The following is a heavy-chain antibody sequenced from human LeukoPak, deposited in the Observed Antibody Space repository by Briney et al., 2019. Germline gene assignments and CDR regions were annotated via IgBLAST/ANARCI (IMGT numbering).Heavy chain of an antibody. CDR3: ARWDHSGSYLADAFDI. D-gene: IGHD1-26*01. Sequence: PSETLSLTCTVSGYSFSSGYYWGWIRQSPGKGLEWIGRIYHSGSTDYNPSLKSRVTISVDTSKNQFSLKMSSVTAADTAVYYCARWDHSGSYLADAFDIWGQGTMVTVSS. CDR1: GYSFSSGYY. J-gene: IGHJ3*02. CDR2: IYHSGST. V-gene: IGHV4-38-2*02.